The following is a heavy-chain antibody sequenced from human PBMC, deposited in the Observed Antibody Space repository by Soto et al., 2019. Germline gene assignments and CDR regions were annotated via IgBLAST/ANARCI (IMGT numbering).Heavy chain of an antibody. CDR1: GGSISTYY. D-gene: IGHD2-8*01. CDR3: ARGGHCTNGVCSALDY. V-gene: IGHV4-59*08. CDR2: VYYSGSA. Sequence: QVQLQESGPGLVKPSETLSLTCTVSGGSISTYYWSWIRQPPGKGLEWFGYVYYSGSASYNPSLKGRVTISLDTSKNHFSRRLSSVTAADTAVYYCARGGHCTNGVCSALDYWGQGTLVTVSS. J-gene: IGHJ4*02.